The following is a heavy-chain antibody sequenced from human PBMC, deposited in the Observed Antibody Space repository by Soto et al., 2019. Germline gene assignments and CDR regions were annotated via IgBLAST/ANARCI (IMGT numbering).Heavy chain of an antibody. J-gene: IGHJ3*02. CDR3: ARGECSSVYCFTRWALDI. CDR2: ISHSGTT. D-gene: IGHD2-2*01. Sequence: KTPETLSLTCAVYGGAFIGYYCTCIRHTPGKRREWIGEISHSGTTNYKPSLKSRVTISADPSKKQFSLNLTSVTAADSGVYYCARGECSSVYCFTRWALDIWGQGTVVTVSS. V-gene: IGHV4-34*01. CDR1: GGAFIGYY.